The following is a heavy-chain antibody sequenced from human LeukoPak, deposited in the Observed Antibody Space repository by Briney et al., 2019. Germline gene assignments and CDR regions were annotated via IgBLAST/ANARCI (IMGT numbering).Heavy chain of an antibody. CDR2: INPNSGGT. J-gene: IGHJ4*02. Sequence: GASVKVSCKASGYTFTGYYMHWVRQAPGQGLEWMGWINPNSGGTNYAQKFQGRVTMTRDTSISTAYMELSRLRSDDTDVYYCARLGYCSSTSCYSNDYWGQGTLVTVSS. D-gene: IGHD2-2*01. CDR3: ARLGYCSSTSCYSNDY. CDR1: GYTFTGYY. V-gene: IGHV1-2*02.